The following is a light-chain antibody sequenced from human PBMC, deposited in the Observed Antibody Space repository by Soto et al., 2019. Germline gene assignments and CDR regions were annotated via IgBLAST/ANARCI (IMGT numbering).Light chain of an antibody. J-gene: IGKJ5*01. CDR2: GAS. V-gene: IGKV3-15*01. CDR3: QQYNNWPIT. CDR1: QSVSSN. Sequence: EIVMTQSPATLSVSPGERATLSYRASQSVSSNLAWYQQKPGQAPRLLIYGASTRATGIPARLSGSGSGTEFTLTISSLQSEDFAVYYCQQYNNWPITFGQGTRLEIK.